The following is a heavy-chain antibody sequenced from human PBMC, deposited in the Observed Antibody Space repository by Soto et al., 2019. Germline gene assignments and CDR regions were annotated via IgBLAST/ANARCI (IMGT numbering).Heavy chain of an antibody. CDR3: ARAGSGGSGSYYDAFDI. V-gene: IGHV3-21*01. CDR1: GFTFSSYS. Sequence: PGGSLRLSCAASGFTFSSYSMNWVRQAPGKGLEWVSSISSSSSYIYYADSVKGRFTISRDNAKNSLYLQMNSLRAEDTAVYYCARAGSGGSGSYYDAFDIWGQGTMVTVSS. D-gene: IGHD3-10*01. CDR2: ISSSSSYI. J-gene: IGHJ3*02.